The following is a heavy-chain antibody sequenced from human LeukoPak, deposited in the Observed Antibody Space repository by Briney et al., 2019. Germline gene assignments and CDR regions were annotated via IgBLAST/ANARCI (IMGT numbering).Heavy chain of an antibody. Sequence: PGGSLRLSCAGSGITFSSYAMSWVRQAPGKGLEWVSVTSGSGGSTYYADSVKGRFTISRDNSKNTLYLQMKSLRAEDTAVYYCAKGGGYEAQYYYYYLDVWGKGTTVTISS. V-gene: IGHV3-23*01. CDR1: GITFSSYA. CDR3: AKGGGYEAQYYYYYLDV. CDR2: TSGSGGST. D-gene: IGHD5-12*01. J-gene: IGHJ6*03.